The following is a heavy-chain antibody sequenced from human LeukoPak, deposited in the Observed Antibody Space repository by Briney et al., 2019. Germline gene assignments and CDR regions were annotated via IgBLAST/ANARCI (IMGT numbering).Heavy chain of an antibody. CDR3: ARLRGYSTGYYGMDV. CDR2: IYYSGST. D-gene: IGHD5-18*01. V-gene: IGHV4-59*08. CDR1: GGSISSYY. J-gene: IGHJ6*02. Sequence: SETLSLTCTVSGGSISSYYWSWIRQPPGKGLEWIGYIYYSGSTNYNPSLKSRVTISVDTSKNQFSLKLGSVTAADTAVYYCARLRGYSTGYYGMDVWGQGTTVTVSS.